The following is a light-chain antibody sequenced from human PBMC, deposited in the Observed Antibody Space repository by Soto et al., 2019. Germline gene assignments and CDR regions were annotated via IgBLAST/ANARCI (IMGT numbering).Light chain of an antibody. CDR2: EGS. Sequence: QSVLTQPASVSGSPEQSITISCTGTSSDVGSYNLVSWYQQHPGKAPKLMIYEGSERPSGVSNRFSGSKSGNTASLTISGLQAEDEADYYCSSYAGSSSFPYVFGTGTKVTVL. V-gene: IGLV2-23*03. CDR3: SSYAGSSSFPYV. J-gene: IGLJ1*01. CDR1: SSDVGSYNL.